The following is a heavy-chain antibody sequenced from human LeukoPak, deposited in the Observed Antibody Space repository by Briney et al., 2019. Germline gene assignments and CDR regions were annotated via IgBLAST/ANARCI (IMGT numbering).Heavy chain of an antibody. CDR3: ATYYDKSGYYGRHDY. Sequence: PGGSLRLSCAASGFDFSTYVISWVRQAPGKGLEWVSAISGSGDTPYYAGSVKGRFTISRDNSKNTIYLQMNSLRAEDTAVYSCATYYDKSGYYGRHDYWGQGTLVTVSS. CDR2: ISGSGDTP. CDR1: GFDFSTYV. D-gene: IGHD3-22*01. J-gene: IGHJ4*02. V-gene: IGHV3-23*01.